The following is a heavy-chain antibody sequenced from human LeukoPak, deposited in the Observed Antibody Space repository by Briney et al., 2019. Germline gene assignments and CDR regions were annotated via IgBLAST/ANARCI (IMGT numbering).Heavy chain of an antibody. Sequence: PSETLSLTCTVSGGSISSYYWSWIRQPPGKGLEWIGYIYYSGSTNCNPSLKSRVTISVDTSKNQFSLKLSSVTAADTAVYYCARRGVLMVYATEYYFDYWGQGTLVTVSS. CDR3: ARRGVLMVYATEYYFDY. CDR2: IYYSGST. CDR1: GGSISSYY. D-gene: IGHD2-8*01. J-gene: IGHJ4*02. V-gene: IGHV4-59*08.